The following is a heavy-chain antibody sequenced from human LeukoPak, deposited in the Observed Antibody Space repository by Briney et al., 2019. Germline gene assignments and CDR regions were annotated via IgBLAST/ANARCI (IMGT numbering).Heavy chain of an antibody. CDR3: ARAGCSGGSCYFRYYFDY. V-gene: IGHV1-69*13. D-gene: IGHD2-15*01. CDR2: IIPIFGTA. Sequence: SVKVSCKASGGTFSSYAISWVRQSPGQGLEWMGGIIPIFGTANYAQKFQGRVTITADESTSTAYMELSSLRSEDTAVYYCARAGCSGGSCYFRYYFDYWGQGTLVTVSS. CDR1: GGTFSSYA. J-gene: IGHJ4*02.